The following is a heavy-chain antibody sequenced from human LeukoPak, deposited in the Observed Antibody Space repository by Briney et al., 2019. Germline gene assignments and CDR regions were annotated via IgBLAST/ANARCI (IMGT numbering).Heavy chain of an antibody. Sequence: GGSLRLSCAASGFTFSSYAMHWVRQAPGKGLEWVAVISYDGSNKYYADSVKGRFTISRDNAKNSLYLQMNSLRAEDTAVYYCARAGGDGGSYGQAFDIWGQGTMVTVSS. CDR1: GFTFSSYA. J-gene: IGHJ3*02. V-gene: IGHV3-30-3*01. CDR2: ISYDGSNK. CDR3: ARAGGDGGSYGQAFDI. D-gene: IGHD1-26*01.